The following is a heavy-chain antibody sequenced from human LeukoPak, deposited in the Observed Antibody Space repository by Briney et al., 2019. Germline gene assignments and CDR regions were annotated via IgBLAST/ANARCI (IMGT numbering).Heavy chain of an antibody. CDR1: GGTFSSYA. V-gene: IGHV1-69*13. D-gene: IGHD3-3*01. CDR2: IIPIFGTA. J-gene: IGHJ5*02. CDR3: ARTPAAPIFGVVNNWFDP. Sequence: ASVKVSCKASGGTFSSYAISWVRQAPGQGLEWMGGIIPIFGTANYAQKFQGRVTITADESTSTAYMELSSLRSEDTAVYYCARTPAAPIFGVVNNWFDPWGQGTLVTVSS.